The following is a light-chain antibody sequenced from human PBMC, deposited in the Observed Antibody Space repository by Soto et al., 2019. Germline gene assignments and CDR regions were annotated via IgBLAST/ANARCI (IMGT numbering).Light chain of an antibody. CDR2: KAS. CDR1: RSISSW. J-gene: IGKJ2*01. Sequence: DIQMTQSPSTLSASVGDRVTITCRASRSISSWLAWYQQKPGKAPKLLIYKASSLESGVPPRFSGSGSGTEFTLTINGLQPDDAATYYCQQYDSYLYTFGQGTKLEIK. V-gene: IGKV1-5*03. CDR3: QQYDSYLYT.